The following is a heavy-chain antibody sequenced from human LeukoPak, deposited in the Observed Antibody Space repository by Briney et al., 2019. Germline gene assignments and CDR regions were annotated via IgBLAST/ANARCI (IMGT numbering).Heavy chain of an antibody. CDR2: INARGDT. V-gene: IGHV4-34*01. D-gene: IGHD2-2*01. CDR1: GWSFNDYC. CDR3: ARGQVPAARGYNWFDP. Sequence: SETLSLTCAVNGWSFNDYCWNWIRQPPGKGLEWFGEINARGDTNFNPSLKSRVTISVDTSKSQFSLRLTSMIAADTAVYYCARGQVPAARGYNWFDPWGQGTLVTVSS. J-gene: IGHJ5*02.